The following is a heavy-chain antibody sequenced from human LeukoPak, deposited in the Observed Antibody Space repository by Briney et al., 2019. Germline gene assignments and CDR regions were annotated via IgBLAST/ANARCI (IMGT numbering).Heavy chain of an antibody. Sequence: SETLSLTCTVSGGSISSSSYYWGWIRQPPGKGLEWIGSIYYSGSTNYNPSLKSRVTISVDTPKNQFSLKLSSVTAADTAVYYCARGRNWNYPPHVLHFDYWGQGTLVTVSS. CDR1: GGSISSSSYY. V-gene: IGHV4-39*07. CDR2: IYYSGST. CDR3: ARGRNWNYPPHVLHFDY. J-gene: IGHJ4*02. D-gene: IGHD1-7*01.